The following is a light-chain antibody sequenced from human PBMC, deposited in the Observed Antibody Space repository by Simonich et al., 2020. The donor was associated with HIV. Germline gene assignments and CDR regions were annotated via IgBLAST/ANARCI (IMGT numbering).Light chain of an antibody. J-gene: IGKJ1*01. CDR3: QQYNSYPWT. CDR1: HIINSW. Sequence: DIQMTQSPSTLSASVGDRVTITCRARHIINSWLAWYQQKPGKAPKLLIYKASSLESGVPSRFSGSGFGTEFTLTISSLQADDFATYYCQQYNSYPWTFGQGTKVEIK. V-gene: IGKV1-5*03. CDR2: KAS.